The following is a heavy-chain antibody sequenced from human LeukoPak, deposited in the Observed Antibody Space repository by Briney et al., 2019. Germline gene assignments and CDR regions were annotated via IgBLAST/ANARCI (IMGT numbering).Heavy chain of an antibody. CDR3: ARHPSRRYYDSSGYMY. Sequence: SETLSLTCAVYGGSFSGYYWSWIRQPPGKGLEWIGEINHSGSTNYNPSLKSRVAISVDTSKNQFSLKLSSVTAADTAVYYCARHPSRRYYDSSGYMYWGQGTLVTVSS. D-gene: IGHD3-22*01. J-gene: IGHJ4*02. CDR1: GGSFSGYY. CDR2: INHSGST. V-gene: IGHV4-34*01.